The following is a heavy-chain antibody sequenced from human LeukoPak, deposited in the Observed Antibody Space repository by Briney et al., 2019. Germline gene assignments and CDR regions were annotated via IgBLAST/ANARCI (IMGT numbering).Heavy chain of an antibody. CDR1: GGSISSGDYY. CDR3: ARDHVYYYSGSLDY. Sequence: SETLSLTCTVSGGSISSGDYYWSWIRQPPGKGLEWIGYIYYSGSTYYNPSLKSRVTISVDTSKNQFSLKLSSVTAADTAVYYCARDHVYYYSGSLDYWGQGTLVTVSS. CDR2: IYYSGST. V-gene: IGHV4-30-4*01. D-gene: IGHD3-10*01. J-gene: IGHJ4*02.